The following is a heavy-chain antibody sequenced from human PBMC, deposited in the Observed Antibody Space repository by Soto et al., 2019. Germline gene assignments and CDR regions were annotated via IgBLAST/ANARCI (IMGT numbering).Heavy chain of an antibody. Sequence: LRLSCAAAGFDFEDYAMHWVRQVPGKGLEWVSLTNSDGTDSYYVDSVKGRFTISRDNAKTTLYLQMDRLRPEDTALYFCAKSLYYYDSSPLDHWGQGTLVTV. CDR3: AKSLYYYDSSPLDH. CDR2: TNSDGTDS. V-gene: IGHV3-43D*04. J-gene: IGHJ4*02. CDR1: GFDFEDYA. D-gene: IGHD3-22*01.